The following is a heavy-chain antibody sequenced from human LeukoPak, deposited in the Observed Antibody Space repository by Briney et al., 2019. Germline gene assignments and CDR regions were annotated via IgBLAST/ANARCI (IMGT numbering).Heavy chain of an antibody. CDR1: GGSISSGDYY. CDR2: IYYSGST. D-gene: IGHD3-22*01. J-gene: IGHJ3*02. V-gene: IGHV4-30-4*01. Sequence: SQTLSLTCTVSGGSISSGDYYWSWIRQLPGKGLEWIGYIYYSGSTYYNPSLKSRVTISVDTSKNQFSLKLSSVTAADTAVYYCARVPLYYYDSSGYYPEAFDIWGQGTMVTVSS. CDR3: ARVPLYYYDSSGYYPEAFDI.